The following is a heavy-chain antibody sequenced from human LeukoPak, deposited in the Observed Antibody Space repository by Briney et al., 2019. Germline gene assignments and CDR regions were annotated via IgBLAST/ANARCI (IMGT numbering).Heavy chain of an antibody. Sequence: PSETLSLTCTVSGASISSYCWSWIRQSPGKGLEWIGHICHSGSTNNNPSLKSRVTISVDTPKNQFSLNLSSVTTADTAVYYCARRRNSWFDHWGQGILVTVSS. CDR3: ARRRNSWFDH. CDR2: ICHSGST. V-gene: IGHV4-59*01. J-gene: IGHJ5*02. CDR1: GASISSYC.